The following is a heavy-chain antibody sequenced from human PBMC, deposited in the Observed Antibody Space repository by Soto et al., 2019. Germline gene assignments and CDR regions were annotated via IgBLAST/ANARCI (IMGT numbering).Heavy chain of an antibody. Sequence: SETLSLTCTVSGGSMISYSWGWIRQPPGKGLEWIGTFYYSENTYYNPSLKGRVTISVDTSKNQFSLKLSSVTAADTAVYYCARSDGRYWGQGTLVTVSS. J-gene: IGHJ4*02. CDR3: ARSDGRY. V-gene: IGHV4-39*01. CDR2: FYYSENT. CDR1: GGSMISYS.